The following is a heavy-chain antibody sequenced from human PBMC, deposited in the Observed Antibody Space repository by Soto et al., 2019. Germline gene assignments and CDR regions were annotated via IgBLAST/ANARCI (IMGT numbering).Heavy chain of an antibody. CDR2: ISNSGNT. V-gene: IGHV4-61*01. D-gene: IGHD6-13*01. CDR1: GGSGRSENYY. J-gene: IGHJ6*02. CDR3: AREGSSSNCMDV. Sequence: KTSETLSLTCTVSGGSGRSENYYWSWIRQPPGKGLEWIGFISNSGNTNYNPSLKSRVTISLDTSKNQFSLKLSSVTAADTAVYYCAREGSSSNCMDVWGQGTTVTVSS.